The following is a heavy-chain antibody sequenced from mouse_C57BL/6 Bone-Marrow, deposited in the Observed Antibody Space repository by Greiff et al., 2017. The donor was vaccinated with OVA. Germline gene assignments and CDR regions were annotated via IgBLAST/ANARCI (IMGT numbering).Heavy chain of an antibody. CDR2: IYPGDGDT. J-gene: IGHJ2*01. V-gene: IGHV1-82*01. CDR3: ARGPPLITTVVATPFDY. Sequence: QVQLQQSGPELVKPGASVKISCKASGYAFSSSWMNWVKQRPGKGLEWIGRIYPGDGDTNYNGKFKGKATLTADKSSSTAYMQLSSLTSEDSAVYFCARGPPLITTVVATPFDYWGQGTTLTVSS. CDR1: GYAFSSSW. D-gene: IGHD1-1*01.